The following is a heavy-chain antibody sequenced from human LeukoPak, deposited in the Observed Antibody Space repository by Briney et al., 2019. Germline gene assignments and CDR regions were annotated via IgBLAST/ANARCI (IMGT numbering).Heavy chain of an antibody. V-gene: IGHV3-48*03. D-gene: IGHD3-22*01. CDR2: ISSSGSTI. Sequence: GGSLRLSCAASGFSSSSYEMNWARQAPGKGLEWVSYISSSGSTIYYADSVKGRFTISRDNAKNSLYLHMNSLRAEDAAVYYCARARDNYDISTFSALDSWGHGTLVTVSS. J-gene: IGHJ5*01. CDR3: ARARDNYDISTFSALDS. CDR1: GFSSSSYE.